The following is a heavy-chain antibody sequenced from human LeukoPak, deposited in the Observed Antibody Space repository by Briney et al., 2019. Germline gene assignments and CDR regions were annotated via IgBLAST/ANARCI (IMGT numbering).Heavy chain of an antibody. CDR2: INPNSGGT. D-gene: IGHD2-2*01. Sequence: EASVKVSCKASGYTFTGYYMHWVRQAPRQGLEWMGWINPNSGGTNYAQKFQGRVTMTRDTSISTAYMELSRLRSDDTAVYYCARDRYQLLLYYYYYMDVWGKGTTVTVSS. V-gene: IGHV1-2*02. CDR3: ARDRYQLLLYYYYYMDV. CDR1: GYTFTGYY. J-gene: IGHJ6*03.